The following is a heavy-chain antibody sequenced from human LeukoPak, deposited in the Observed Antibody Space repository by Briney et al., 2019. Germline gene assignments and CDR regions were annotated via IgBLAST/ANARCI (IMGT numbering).Heavy chain of an antibody. J-gene: IGHJ3*02. CDR2: IYPGDSDT. D-gene: IGHD6-13*01. CDR1: GYSFTSYW. CDR3: ARGRRYSSSWNDAFDI. Sequence: GESLKISCKGSGYSFTSYWIGWVRQMPGKGLEWMGIIYPGDSDTRYSPSFQGQVTISADKSISTAYMELSSLRSEDTAVYYCARGRRYSSSWNDAFDIWGQGTMVTVSS. V-gene: IGHV5-51*01.